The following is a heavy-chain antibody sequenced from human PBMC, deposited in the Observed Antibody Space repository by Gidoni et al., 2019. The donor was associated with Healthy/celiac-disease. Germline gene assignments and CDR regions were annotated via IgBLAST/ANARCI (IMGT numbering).Heavy chain of an antibody. CDR2: IKSKTDGGTT. D-gene: IGHD3-9*01. Sequence: EVQLVESGGGLVKPGGSLRLSCAASGFTFTHAWMRWVRQAPGKGLEWVGRIKSKTDGGTTDYAAPVKGRFTISRDDSKNTLCLQMNSLKTEDTAVYYCTTGRREYDILTGPSYYFDYWGQGTLVTVSS. CDR1: GFTFTHAW. CDR3: TTGRREYDILTGPSYYFDY. V-gene: IGHV3-15*01. J-gene: IGHJ4*02.